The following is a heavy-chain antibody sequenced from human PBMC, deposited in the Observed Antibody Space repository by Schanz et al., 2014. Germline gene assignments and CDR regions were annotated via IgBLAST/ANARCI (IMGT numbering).Heavy chain of an antibody. J-gene: IGHJ4*02. V-gene: IGHV3-48*01. CDR3: ANNWNLDY. CDR2: ISSSSSTR. D-gene: IGHD1-20*01. Sequence: EVQLVESGGGLVQPGGSLRLSCAASGFTFSSYSMNWVRQAPGKGLEWVSYISSSSSTRYYADSVKGRFTISRDNSKNTLYLQMNSLRAEDTAVYYCANNWNLDYWGQGTLVTFSS. CDR1: GFTFSSYS.